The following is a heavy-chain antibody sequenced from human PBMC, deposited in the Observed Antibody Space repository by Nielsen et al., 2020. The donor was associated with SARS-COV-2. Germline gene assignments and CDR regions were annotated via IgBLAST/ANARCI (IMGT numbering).Heavy chain of an antibody. V-gene: IGHV4-59*08. CDR1: GGSINSYY. D-gene: IGHD3/OR15-3a*01. J-gene: IGHJ4*02. CDR3: ARSADYYFDY. CDR2: IYYSGST. Sequence: SEILSLTCTVSGGSINSYYWNWIRQPPGKGLEWIGYIYYSGSTNYNPSLKSRVTISGDTSKNQFSLKLSSVTAADTAVYYCARSADYYFDYWGQGTLVTVSS.